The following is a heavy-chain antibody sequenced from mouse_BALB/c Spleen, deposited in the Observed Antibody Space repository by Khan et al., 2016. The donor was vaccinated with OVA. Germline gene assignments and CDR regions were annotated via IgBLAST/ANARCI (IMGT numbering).Heavy chain of an antibody. CDR2: IYPFNDDT. CDR1: GYTFTSYV. V-gene: IGHV1S136*01. Sequence: EVQLQESGPELVKPWASVKMSCKASGYTFTSYVMHWVKQKPGLGLEWIGYIYPFNDDTKYNEKFKGKATLTSDKSSSTAYMELSSLTSEDSAVYDVAPVGKYYVSFAYWGQGTLVTVSA. D-gene: IGHD2-1*01. J-gene: IGHJ3*01. CDR3: APVGKYYVSFAY.